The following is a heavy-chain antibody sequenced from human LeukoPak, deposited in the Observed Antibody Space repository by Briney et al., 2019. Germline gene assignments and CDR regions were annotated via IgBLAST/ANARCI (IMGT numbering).Heavy chain of an antibody. J-gene: IGHJ4*02. CDR3: ARGRGMATTRPPDY. V-gene: IGHV3-30-3*01. D-gene: IGHD5-24*01. CDR1: GFTFSSYA. Sequence: GGSLRLSCAASGFTFSSYAMHWVRQAPGKGLEWVAVISYDGSNKYYADSVKGRFTISRDNSKNTLYLQMNSLRAEDTAVYYCARGRGMATTRPPDYWGQGTLVTVSS. CDR2: ISYDGSNK.